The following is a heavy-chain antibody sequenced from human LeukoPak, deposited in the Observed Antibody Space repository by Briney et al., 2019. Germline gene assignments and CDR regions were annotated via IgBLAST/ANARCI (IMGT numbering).Heavy chain of an antibody. CDR3: ARPGITAFDI. V-gene: IGHV3-48*01. J-gene: IGHJ3*02. D-gene: IGHD3-10*01. Sequence: PGGSPRLSCVASGFTLSSHNINWVRQAPGKGLEWVSHISSSGSITYYGDSVKGRITISRDNAKNSVSLYMNSLRAEDSAVYYCARPGITAFDIWGQGTMVTVSS. CDR1: GFTLSSHN. CDR2: ISSSGSIT.